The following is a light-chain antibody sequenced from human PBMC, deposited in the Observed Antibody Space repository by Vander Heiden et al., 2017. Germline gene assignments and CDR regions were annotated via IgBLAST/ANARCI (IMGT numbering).Light chain of an antibody. Sequence: SPLTHPPSLSRPPGQSITISCNGTSSDVGGYNDVAWYQQHPGKAPKLMKYDVSNRPSGVSNRFSGSKSGNTDSMTISGLQAEDEAEYYCNSYTSSSTVFGGGTKLTVL. CDR3: NSYTSSSTV. CDR1: SSDVGGYND. CDR2: DVS. V-gene: IGLV2-14*03. J-gene: IGLJ3*02.